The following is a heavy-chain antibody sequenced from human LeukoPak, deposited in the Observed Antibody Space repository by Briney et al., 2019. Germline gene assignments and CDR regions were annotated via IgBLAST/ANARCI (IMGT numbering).Heavy chain of an antibody. Sequence: GASVKVSCKASGGTFSSYAISWVLQAPGQGLEWMGRIIPIFGTANYAQKFQGRVTITTDESTSTAYMELSSLRSEDTAVYYCARVREMATMYYFDYWGQGTLVTVSS. J-gene: IGHJ4*02. CDR3: ARVREMATMYYFDY. V-gene: IGHV1-69*05. CDR2: IIPIFGTA. D-gene: IGHD5-24*01. CDR1: GGTFSSYA.